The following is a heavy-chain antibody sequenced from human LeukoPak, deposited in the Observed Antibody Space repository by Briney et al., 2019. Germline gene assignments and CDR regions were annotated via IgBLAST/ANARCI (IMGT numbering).Heavy chain of an antibody. D-gene: IGHD1-26*01. CDR2: ISSSSSYI. Sequence: GGSLRLSCAASGLTFSIYSMNWVRQAPGKGLEWVSSISSSSSYIYYADSVKGRFTISRDNAKNSLYLQMNSLRAEDTAVYYCARDTISGSYPFDYWGQGTLVTVSS. CDR1: GLTFSIYS. CDR3: ARDTISGSYPFDY. J-gene: IGHJ4*02. V-gene: IGHV3-21*01.